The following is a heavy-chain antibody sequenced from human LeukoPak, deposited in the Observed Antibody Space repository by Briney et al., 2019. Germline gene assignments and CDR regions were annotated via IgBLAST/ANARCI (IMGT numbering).Heavy chain of an antibody. J-gene: IGHJ4*02. Sequence: GASVKVSCKASGYTFTSYFMHWVRQAPGQELDWMGIINPGGGSTSYAQKFQGRVTMTRDTSTSTVYMELSSLRSEDTAVYYCARDSADYGDYDYWGQGTLVTVSS. V-gene: IGHV1-46*01. CDR3: ARDSADYGDYDY. D-gene: IGHD4-17*01. CDR2: INPGGGST. CDR1: GYTFTSYF.